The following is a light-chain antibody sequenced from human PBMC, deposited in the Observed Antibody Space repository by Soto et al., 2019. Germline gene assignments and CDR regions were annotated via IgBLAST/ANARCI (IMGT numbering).Light chain of an antibody. J-gene: IGKJ2*01. CDR3: QQSFHTPYT. V-gene: IGKV1-39*01. CDR2: VSS. Sequence: DIQMTQSPSSLSASVGDSVTISCRASQNINKNLNWYQQKSGKAPSLLIYVSSTFQSGVPSRFSGSGSGTEFTLAITNLQPEDFASYYCQQSFHTPYTFGQGTKLEI. CDR1: QNINKN.